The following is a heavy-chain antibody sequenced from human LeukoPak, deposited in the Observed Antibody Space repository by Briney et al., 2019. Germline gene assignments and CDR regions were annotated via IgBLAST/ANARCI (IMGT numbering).Heavy chain of an antibody. D-gene: IGHD5-24*01. V-gene: IGHV3-23*01. J-gene: IGHJ4*02. CDR1: GFTFSNYA. CDR3: AKVIREVDMSYDY. CDR2: IHCSGGST. Sequence: PGGSLRLSCAASGFTFSNYALSWVRQAPGKGLEWVSAIHCSGGSTYYADSVKGRFTISRDNSKNTLYLQMNSLRAEDTAVYYCAKVIREVDMSYDYWGQGALVTVSS.